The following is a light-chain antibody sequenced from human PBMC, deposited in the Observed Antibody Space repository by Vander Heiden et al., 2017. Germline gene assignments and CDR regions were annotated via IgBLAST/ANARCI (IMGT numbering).Light chain of an antibody. J-gene: IGLJ2*01. CDR1: NIGSKS. Sequence: SYVLTQPPSVSVAPGKTARITCGGNNIGSKSVHWYQQKPGQAPGRFGYDDSDRPSGIPERVAGSNSGNTATITISRVEAGDESDYDCQAWDSSSEVGFGGGTKLTV. CDR2: DDS. V-gene: IGLV3-21*03. CDR3: QAWDSSSEVG.